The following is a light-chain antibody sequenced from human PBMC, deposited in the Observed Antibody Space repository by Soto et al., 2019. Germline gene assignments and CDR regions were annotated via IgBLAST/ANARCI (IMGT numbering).Light chain of an antibody. V-gene: IGLV2-14*01. CDR2: DVS. CDR3: CSLTNGATWV. Sequence: QSALTQPASVSGSPGQSITISCTGTSSDVGGYNYVSWYQQHPGKAPKLMIYDVSNRPSGVSNRFSGSKSGNTASLTISGLQAEDEADYYCCSLTNGATWVFGGGTKLTVL. J-gene: IGLJ3*02. CDR1: SSDVGGYNY.